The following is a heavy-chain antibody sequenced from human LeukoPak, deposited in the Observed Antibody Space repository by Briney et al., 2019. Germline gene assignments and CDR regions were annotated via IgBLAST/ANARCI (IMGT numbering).Heavy chain of an antibody. CDR1: GGSIRSYY. CDR3: ARTGSTVTMLYPFDH. D-gene: IGHD4-17*01. J-gene: IGHJ4*02. Sequence: SETLSLTCTVSGGSIRSYYWSWIRQPPGRGLEWIGYIYYSGSTNYNPSLKSRVSISVDTSKNQFSLKLSSVTAADTAVYYCARTGSTVTMLYPFDHWGQGTLVTVSS. CDR2: IYYSGST. V-gene: IGHV4-59*01.